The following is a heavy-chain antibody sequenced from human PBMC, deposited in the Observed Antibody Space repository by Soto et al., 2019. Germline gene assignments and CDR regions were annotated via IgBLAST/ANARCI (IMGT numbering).Heavy chain of an antibody. CDR3: ARGLGFGVVYGMDV. D-gene: IGHD3-3*01. V-gene: IGHV1-2*04. J-gene: IGHJ6*04. CDR2: INPNSGGT. Sequence: SEKVSSKASGYTFTGYYMQWVRQAPVQGLEWMEWINPNSGGTNYAQKFQGWVTMTRDTSMSTAYMELSRLRSDDTDVYYCARGLGFGVVYGMDVWGKGTRVTVSS. CDR1: GYTFTGYY.